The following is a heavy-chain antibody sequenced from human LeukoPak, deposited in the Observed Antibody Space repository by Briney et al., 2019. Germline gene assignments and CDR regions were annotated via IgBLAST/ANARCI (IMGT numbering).Heavy chain of an antibody. Sequence: GRSLRLSCAASGFTFSSYTMSWVRQAPGKGLEWVSAISGSGGSTYYADSVKGRFTISRDNSKNTLYLQMNSLRAEDTAVYYCAKAIGEFWSEYFQHWGQGTLVTVSS. V-gene: IGHV3-23*01. D-gene: IGHD3-10*01. CDR3: AKAIGEFWSEYFQH. CDR1: GFTFSSYT. J-gene: IGHJ1*01. CDR2: ISGSGGST.